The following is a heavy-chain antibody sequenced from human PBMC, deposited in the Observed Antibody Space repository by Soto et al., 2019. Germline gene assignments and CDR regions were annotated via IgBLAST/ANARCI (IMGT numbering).Heavy chain of an antibody. Sequence: GASVKVSCKASGYTFTSYSISWVRQAPGQGLEWMGWISAYNGNTNYAQKLQGRVTMTTGTSTSTAYMELRSLRSDDTAVYYCARDGLELSLYAFDIWGQGTMVTVSS. V-gene: IGHV1-18*04. CDR1: GYTFTSYS. CDR2: ISAYNGNT. CDR3: ARDGLELSLYAFDI. D-gene: IGHD1-7*01. J-gene: IGHJ3*02.